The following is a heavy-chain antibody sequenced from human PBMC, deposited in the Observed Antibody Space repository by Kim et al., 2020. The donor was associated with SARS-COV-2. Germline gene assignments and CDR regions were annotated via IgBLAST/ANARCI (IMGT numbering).Heavy chain of an antibody. D-gene: IGHD4-17*01. CDR2: ISYDGSNK. CDR3: SREETTVTTKYYFYY. J-gene: IGHJ4*01. Sequence: GGSLRLSCAASGFTFSSYAMHWVRQAPGKGLEWVAVISYDGSNKYYADSVKGRFTISRDNSTNTLYLQMNSLRAEDTAVYYCSREETTVTTKYYFYYWV. V-gene: IGHV3-30*04. CDR1: GFTFSSYA.